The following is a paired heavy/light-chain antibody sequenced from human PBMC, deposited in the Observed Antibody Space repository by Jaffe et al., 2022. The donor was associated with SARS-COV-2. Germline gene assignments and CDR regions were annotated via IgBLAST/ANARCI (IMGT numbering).Light chain of an antibody. J-gene: IGKJ4*01. CDR3: RQRSTWPLT. V-gene: IGKV3-11*01. Sequence: DIVLTQSPATLSLSPGERATLSCRASQSISNFLAWYQQKPGQAPRLLIYDASNRATGVPARFSGSGSGTDFTLTISSLEAEDFAVYFCRQRSTWPLTFGGGTKVEIK. CDR1: QSISNF. CDR2: DAS.
Heavy chain of an antibody. Sequence: QITLKESGPSLVKPTQTLTLTCTFSGFSLRSDGMGVGWVRQPPGKALEWLALIYWDDDKRYSTSLKSRLSIAKDTSNNQVVLTMTSVDPVDTATYYCVHRRKGSGSYGTYWGQGILVTVSS. D-gene: IGHD3-10*01. CDR2: IYWDDDK. CDR1: GFSLRSDGMG. CDR3: VHRRKGSGSYGTY. J-gene: IGHJ4*02. V-gene: IGHV2-5*02.